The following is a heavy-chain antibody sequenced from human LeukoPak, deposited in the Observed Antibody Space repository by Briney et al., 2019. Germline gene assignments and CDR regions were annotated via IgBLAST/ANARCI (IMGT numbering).Heavy chain of an antibody. CDR1: GFTFSSYW. Sequence: PGGSLRLSCAASGFTFSSYWMHWVRQAPGKGLVWVSRINSDGSSTSYADSVKGRFTVSRDNAKNSVYLQMNNLRTEDTALYYCAKASEERYSGYDDYLHYWGQGTLVTVSS. CDR3: AKASEERYSGYDDYLHY. CDR2: INSDGSST. D-gene: IGHD5-12*01. J-gene: IGHJ4*02. V-gene: IGHV3-74*01.